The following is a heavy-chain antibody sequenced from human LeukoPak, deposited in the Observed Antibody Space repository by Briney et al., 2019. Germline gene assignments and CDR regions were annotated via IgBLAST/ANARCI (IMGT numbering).Heavy chain of an antibody. Sequence: GGSLRLSCAASGFTFDDYAMHWVRQAPGKGLEWVSGISENGVSIGDADTVKGRLTITKNNAKNSLYLQMNSLRAEDTALYYCAKSSSGQGDNYGMDVWGQGTTVTVSS. V-gene: IGHV3-9*01. D-gene: IGHD3-22*01. CDR3: AKSSSGQGDNYGMDV. J-gene: IGHJ6*02. CDR2: ISENGVSI. CDR1: GFTFDDYA.